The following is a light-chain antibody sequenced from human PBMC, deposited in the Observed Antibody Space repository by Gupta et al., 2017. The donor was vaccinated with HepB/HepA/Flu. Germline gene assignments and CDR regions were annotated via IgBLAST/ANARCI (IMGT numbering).Light chain of an antibody. J-gene: IGLJ3*02. CDR1: SNDVGTYNL. CDR2: EVT. Sequence: SALPQPASVSGSPGQSITISCTGTSNDVGTYNLVSWYQQHPGKAPKLMIYEVTKRPAGVSSRFSGSKSGNTASLTISGRQAEDEGDYYCCADAGGGIWLFGGGTKLTVL. CDR3: CADAGGGIWL. V-gene: IGLV2-23*02.